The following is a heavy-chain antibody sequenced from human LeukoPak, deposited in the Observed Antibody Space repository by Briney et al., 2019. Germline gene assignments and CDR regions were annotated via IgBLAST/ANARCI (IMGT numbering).Heavy chain of an antibody. Sequence: ASVKVSCKASGYTFTSYDINWVRQATGQGLEWMGWMNPNSGNTGYAQKFQGRVTMTRNTSISTAYMELSSLRSEDTAAYYCARGWNTIFGVVADFDYWGQGTLVTVSS. V-gene: IGHV1-8*01. D-gene: IGHD3-3*01. CDR3: ARGWNTIFGVVADFDY. J-gene: IGHJ4*02. CDR2: MNPNSGNT. CDR1: GYTFTSYD.